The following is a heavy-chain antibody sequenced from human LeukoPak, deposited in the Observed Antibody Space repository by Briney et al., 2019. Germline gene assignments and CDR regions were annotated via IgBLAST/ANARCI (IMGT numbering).Heavy chain of an antibody. CDR2: IYYSGST. J-gene: IGHJ3*01. D-gene: IGHD3-9*01. CDR1: GDSIGSGDYY. CDR3: VRPDDNSFDF. Sequence: PSQTLSLTCTVSGDSIGSGDYYWSWIRQPPGKGLEWIGYIYYSGSTNYNPSLKSRVTISVDTSKNQFSLKLSSVTAADTAVYYCVRPDDNSFDFWGQGTMVTVSS. V-gene: IGHV4-61*08.